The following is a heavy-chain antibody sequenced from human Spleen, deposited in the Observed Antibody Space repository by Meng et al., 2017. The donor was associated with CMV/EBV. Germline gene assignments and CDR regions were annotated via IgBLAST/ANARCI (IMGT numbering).Heavy chain of an antibody. Sequence: QVQLVQSGAEVKKPGASVKVSCKASGYTFTGYYMHWVRPAPGQGREWMRWINTNSGGTNYAQKFQGRVTMTRDTSISTAYMELSRLRSDDTAVYYCARATVTFNFDYWGQGTLVTVSS. J-gene: IGHJ4*02. D-gene: IGHD4-17*01. CDR2: INTNSGGT. CDR3: ARATVTFNFDY. V-gene: IGHV1-2*02. CDR1: GYTFTGYY.